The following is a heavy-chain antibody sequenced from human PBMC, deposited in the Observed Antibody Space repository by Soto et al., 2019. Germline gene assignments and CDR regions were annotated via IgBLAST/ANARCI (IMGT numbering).Heavy chain of an antibody. J-gene: IGHJ4*02. V-gene: IGHV3-74*01. CDR3: TNWNYVDY. CDR1: GFTFSNSW. Sequence: EVRLVESGGGLVQPGGSLRLSCAASGFTFSNSWMHWVRQPPGKGPVWVARINSDGTITNYADSVKGRFTISRDNAKDTLYLQMNSLGAEDTAVYHCTNWNYVDYWGQGTLVTVSS. D-gene: IGHD1-1*01. CDR2: INSDGTIT.